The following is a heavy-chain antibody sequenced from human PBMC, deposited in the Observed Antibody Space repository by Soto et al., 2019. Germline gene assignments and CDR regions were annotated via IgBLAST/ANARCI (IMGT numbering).Heavy chain of an antibody. CDR3: ARAAAAGTTLDY. D-gene: IGHD6-13*01. CDR2: IYHSGST. Sequence: QVQLQESGPGLVKPSGTLSLTCAVSGGSISSSNWWSWVRQPPGKGLEWIGEIYHSGSTNYNPSLRSRVTSSVAKSKTPFSLTLSSVTAADTAVYYCARAAAAGTTLDYWGQGTLVTVSS. J-gene: IGHJ4*02. V-gene: IGHV4-4*02. CDR1: GGSISSSNW.